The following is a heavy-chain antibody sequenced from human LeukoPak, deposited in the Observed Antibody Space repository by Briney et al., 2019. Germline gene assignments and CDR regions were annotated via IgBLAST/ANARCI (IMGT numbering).Heavy chain of an antibody. J-gene: IGHJ5*02. V-gene: IGHV6-1*01. D-gene: IGHD2-15*01. CDR3: AIGMVDEYNWFDP. Sequence: SQTLSLTCAIYGDGVSSNSAAWNWIRQSPSRGPEWLGRTYYRSKWYNDYAVCVKSRITINPDTSKNQFSLQLNSVTPEDTAVYYCAIGMVDEYNWFDPWGQGTLVTVSS. CDR2: TYYRSKWYN. CDR1: GDGVSSNSAA.